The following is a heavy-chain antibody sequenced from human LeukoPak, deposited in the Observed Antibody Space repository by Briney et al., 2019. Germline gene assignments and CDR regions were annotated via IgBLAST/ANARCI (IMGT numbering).Heavy chain of an antibody. V-gene: IGHV3-48*02. CDR3: ARDHGYAFDY. CDR2: INSISGEI. CDR1: GFTFSSYS. D-gene: IGHD5-12*01. Sequence: GGSLRLSCAASGFTFSSYSMNWVRQAPGKGLEWVSYINSISGEIWYADSVKGRFTISRDDAKNSLYLQMNSLRDEDTAVYYCARDHGYAFDYWGQGTLVTVSS. J-gene: IGHJ4*02.